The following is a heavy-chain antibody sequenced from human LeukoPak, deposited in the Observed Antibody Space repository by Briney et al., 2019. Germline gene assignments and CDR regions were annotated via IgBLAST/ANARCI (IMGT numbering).Heavy chain of an antibody. J-gene: IGHJ4*02. CDR1: VYTFTGYY. Sequence: ASVKVSCKASVYTFTGYYMHWVRQAPGQGLEWMGRINPNSGGTNYSQKSQVRVTLTRDTSISTAYMELSRLRSDDTAVYYCARGYGGYVLIWGQGTLVTVSS. CDR3: ARGYGGYVLI. CDR2: INPNSGGT. V-gene: IGHV1-2*06. D-gene: IGHD5-12*01.